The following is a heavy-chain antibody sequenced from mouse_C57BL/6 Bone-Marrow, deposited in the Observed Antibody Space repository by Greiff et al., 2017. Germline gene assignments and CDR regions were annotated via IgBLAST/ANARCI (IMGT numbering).Heavy chain of an antibody. J-gene: IGHJ3*01. V-gene: IGHV5-2*01. CDR3: ARHRYDYDVAWFAY. D-gene: IGHD2-4*01. CDR1: EYEFPSHD. Sequence: EVKLVESGGGLVQPGESLKLSCESNEYEFPSHDMSWVRKTPEKRLELVAAINSDGGSTYYPDTMERRFIISRDITKKTLYLQMSSLRSEDTALYYCARHRYDYDVAWFAYWGQGTLVTVSA. CDR2: INSDGGST.